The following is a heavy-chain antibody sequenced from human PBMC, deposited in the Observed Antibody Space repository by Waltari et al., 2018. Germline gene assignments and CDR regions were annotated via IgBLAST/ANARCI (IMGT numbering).Heavy chain of an antibody. J-gene: IGHJ4*02. CDR2: MGRKVKRGSN. CDR1: GFSFSTYS. D-gene: IGHD6-13*01. V-gene: IGHV3-21*01. Sequence: EVQVVESGGGLVKPGGSLKLSCVASGFSFSTYSMNWVRQPPGKGVEWCLPMGRKVKRGSNTKRDQWKGRFTYARENARNSRDLKMNGRRAEDTAMYYWAGFGPDGIGAAGTNYFDRWGQGTLVTVSS. CDR3: AGFGPDGIGAAGTNYFDR.